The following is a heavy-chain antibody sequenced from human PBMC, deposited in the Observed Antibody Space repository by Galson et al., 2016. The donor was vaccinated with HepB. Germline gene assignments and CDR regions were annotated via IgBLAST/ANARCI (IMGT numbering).Heavy chain of an antibody. CDR1: GFSLSTSGMC. V-gene: IGHV2-70*01. Sequence: PALVKPTQTLTLTCTFSGFSLSTSGMCVSWIRQPPGKALEWLAVIDWDDDKFYTTSLKTRLTISKDTSKNQVVLTMTNMDPVDTATYYCARMRSGEQQLDYFDYWGQGTLVTVSS. D-gene: IGHD3-10*01. CDR3: ARMRSGEQQLDYFDY. J-gene: IGHJ4*02. CDR2: IDWDDDK.